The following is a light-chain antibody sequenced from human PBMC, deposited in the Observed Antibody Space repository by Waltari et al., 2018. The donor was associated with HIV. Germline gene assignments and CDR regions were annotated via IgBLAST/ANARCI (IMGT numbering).Light chain of an antibody. CDR2: EDT. CDR3: YSTDTGGHPSYV. CDR1: ALPTKH. Sequence: SYELTQPPSMSVSPGQTARITCSGDALPTKHACWSQQKSGQAPGLVIYEDTKRPSGIPDRFSGSNSGTMATLTISGAQVEDEADYYCYSTDTGGHPSYVFGSGTKVTVV. V-gene: IGLV3-10*01. J-gene: IGLJ1*01.